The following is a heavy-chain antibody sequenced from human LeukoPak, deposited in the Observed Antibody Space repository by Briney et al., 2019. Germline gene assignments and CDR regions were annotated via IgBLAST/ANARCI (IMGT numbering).Heavy chain of an antibody. CDR1: GFTFSDSY. J-gene: IGHJ4*02. CDR2: ITGSSSYI. D-gene: IGHD1-1*01. V-gene: IGHV3-11*06. Sequence: PGGSLRLSCAASGFTFSDSYMSWLRQAPGKRLEWVSSITGSSSYISYADSVKGRFTISRDNAENSLFLQMNSLRPEDTAVYFCARDRLEGGETFDSWGQGTLVTVSS. CDR3: ARDRLEGGETFDS.